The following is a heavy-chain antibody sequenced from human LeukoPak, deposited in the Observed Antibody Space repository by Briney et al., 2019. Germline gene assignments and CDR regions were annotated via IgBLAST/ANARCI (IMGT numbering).Heavy chain of an antibody. Sequence: ASVKVSCKASGYTFTGYSMHWVRQAPGQGLEWMGWINPNSGNTGFAQKFQDRVSMTRDTSINTAYMELTSLRSGDTAVYYCARATPGGLHGYSFDYWGQGTVVTVYS. V-gene: IGHV1-8*02. J-gene: IGHJ4*02. CDR2: INPNSGNT. CDR3: ARATPGGLHGYSFDY. CDR1: GYTFTGYS. D-gene: IGHD5-24*01.